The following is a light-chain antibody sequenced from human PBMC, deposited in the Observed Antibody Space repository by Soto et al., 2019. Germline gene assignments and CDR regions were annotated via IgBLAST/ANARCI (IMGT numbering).Light chain of an antibody. J-gene: IGKJ1*01. V-gene: IGKV1-5*03. CDR1: QSICSW. Sequence: DIQMTQSPSTLSASVGDRVTITCRASQSICSWLAWYQQKPGKAPKLLIYKASSLESGVPSRFSGSGSGTEFSLNISSLQPDDFAVYYCQQYGSYSRWTFGRGTKVEIK. CDR3: QQYGSYSRWT. CDR2: KAS.